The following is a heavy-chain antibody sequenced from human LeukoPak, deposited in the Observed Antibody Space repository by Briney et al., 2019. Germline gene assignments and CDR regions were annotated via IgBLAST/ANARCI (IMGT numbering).Heavy chain of an antibody. Sequence: GGSLRLSCAASGLNVTYNYMSWVRQDPGKGLEWLSVIYSGGMTYYADSVKGRFIISRDNSKNTRYLQMNRLRAEDTAVYYCYARPVLPAAFLPSGNYMDVWGKGTTVTVSS. CDR2: IYSGGMT. CDR3: YARPVLPAAFLPSGNYMDV. V-gene: IGHV3-53*01. D-gene: IGHD2-2*01. J-gene: IGHJ6*03. CDR1: GLNVTYNY.